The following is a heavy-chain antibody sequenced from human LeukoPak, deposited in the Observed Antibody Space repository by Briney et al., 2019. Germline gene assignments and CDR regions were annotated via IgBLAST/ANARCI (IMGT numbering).Heavy chain of an antibody. CDR2: IYYSGST. CDR1: GGSISSYY. D-gene: IGHD6-13*01. V-gene: IGHV4-59*01. J-gene: IGHJ4*02. Sequence: SETLPLTCTVSGGSISSYYWSWIRQPPGKGLEWIGYIYYSGSTNYNPSLKSRVTISVDTSKNQFSLKLSSVTASDTAVYYCARDRGIAAAVHTTRYYFDYWGQGTLVTVSS. CDR3: ARDRGIAAAVHTTRYYFDY.